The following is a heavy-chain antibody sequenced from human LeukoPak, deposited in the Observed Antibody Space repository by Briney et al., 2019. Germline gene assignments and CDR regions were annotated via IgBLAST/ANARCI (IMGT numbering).Heavy chain of an antibody. CDR3: ASSSIAARRYYYYYYMDV. Sequence: PSETLSLTSAVSGYSISSGYYWGWIRQPPGKGLEWIGSIYHSGSTYYNPSLESRVTISVDTSKNQFSLKLSSVTAADTAVYYCASSSIAARRYYYYYYMDVWGKGTTVTVSS. D-gene: IGHD6-6*01. V-gene: IGHV4-38-2*01. CDR1: GYSISSGYY. CDR2: IYHSGST. J-gene: IGHJ6*03.